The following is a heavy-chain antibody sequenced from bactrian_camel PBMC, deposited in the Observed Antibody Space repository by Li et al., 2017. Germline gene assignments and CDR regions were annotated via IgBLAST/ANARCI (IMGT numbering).Heavy chain of an antibody. J-gene: IGHJ6*01. CDR1: GFIFRDHY. CDR2: IGSDGST. CDR3: AQDRGGRCYYRDSLDPADFDY. V-gene: IGHV3S26*01. D-gene: IGHD4*01. Sequence: HVQLVESGGGLVQPGGSLRPSCAASGFIFRDHYMNWVRQAPGKGLEWVAGIGSDGSTSYADSVKGRFTISRDNAKNALYLRMNSLKPEDTAMYYCAQDRGGRCYYRDSLDPADFDYWGQGTQVTVS.